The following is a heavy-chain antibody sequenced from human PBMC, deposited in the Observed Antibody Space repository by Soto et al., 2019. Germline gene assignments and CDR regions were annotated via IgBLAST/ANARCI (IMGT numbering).Heavy chain of an antibody. V-gene: IGHV4-4*02. Sequence: PSETLSLTCAVSGASIDSSDWWNWVRQTPEKGLEWIGDIFHEGNIIYNPSLKSRVTISVDTSKNQFSLKLSSVTAADTAVYYCARGPIELRRTYYFDYWGQGTLVTVSS. CDR3: ARGPIELRRTYYFDY. J-gene: IGHJ4*02. CDR2: IFHEGNI. D-gene: IGHD1-7*01. CDR1: GASIDSSDW.